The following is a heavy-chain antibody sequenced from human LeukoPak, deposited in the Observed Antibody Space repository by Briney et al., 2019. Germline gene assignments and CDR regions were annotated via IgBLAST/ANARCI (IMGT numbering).Heavy chain of an antibody. J-gene: IGHJ4*02. CDR1: GFIVSSNY. CDR2: IYSDGST. V-gene: IGHV3-53*01. Sequence: GGSLRLSCAASGFIVSSNYMSWVRQTPKKGLERVSIIYSDGSTYYVDSVKGRFTISRDNSKNTLYLQMNSLRAEDTAVYYCTRVVVLSGYDYSDYWGQGTLVTVSS. CDR3: TRVVVLSGYDYSDY. D-gene: IGHD5-12*01.